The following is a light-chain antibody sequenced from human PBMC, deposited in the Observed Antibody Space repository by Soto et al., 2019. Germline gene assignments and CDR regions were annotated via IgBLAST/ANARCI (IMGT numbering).Light chain of an antibody. CDR3: QHYNSYSEA. Sequence: DIQMTQSSSTLSASVGDRATITCRASQTISSWLAWYQQKPGKAPKLLIYKASTLKSGVPSRFSGSGSGTEFTLTISSMQPDDFANYYCQHYNSYSEAFGQGTKVDIK. V-gene: IGKV1-5*03. CDR2: KAS. CDR1: QTISSW. J-gene: IGKJ1*01.